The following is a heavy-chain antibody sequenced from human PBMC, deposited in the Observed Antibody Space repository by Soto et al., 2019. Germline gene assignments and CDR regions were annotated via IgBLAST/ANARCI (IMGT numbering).Heavy chain of an antibody. CDR2: MNPNTGDT. CDR3: ARGDGYIFDY. Sequence: QVQLVQSGAEVKKPGASVKVSCKASGYTFISYDINWVRQATGQGLEWMGWMNPNTGDTGYAQKFQVRVTMTRNTSINTANLDLSSLRSDDTSVYFCARGDGYIFDYWGQGTLVTVSA. J-gene: IGHJ4*02. D-gene: IGHD5-12*01. V-gene: IGHV1-8*01. CDR1: GYTFISYD.